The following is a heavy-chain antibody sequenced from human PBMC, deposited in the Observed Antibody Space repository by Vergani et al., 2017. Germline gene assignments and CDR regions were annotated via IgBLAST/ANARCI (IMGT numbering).Heavy chain of an antibody. J-gene: IGHJ4*02. V-gene: IGHV3-21*01. Sequence: EVQLVESGGGLVQPGGSLRLSCAASGFTFSSYTMNWVRQAPGKGLEWVSSISSSGSYIYYADSVKGRFTISRDNAKNSLYLQTNSLRAEDAAVYYCARVNDLLTGSDYWGQGTLVTVSS. CDR3: ARVNDLLTGSDY. D-gene: IGHD3-9*01. CDR2: ISSSGSYI. CDR1: GFTFSSYT.